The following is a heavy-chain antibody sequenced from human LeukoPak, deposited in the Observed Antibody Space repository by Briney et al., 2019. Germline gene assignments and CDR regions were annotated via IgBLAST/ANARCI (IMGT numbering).Heavy chain of an antibody. CDR3: ARGADSRWVQFEY. J-gene: IGHJ4*02. Sequence: ASVKVSCKASGYTFTGYYMHWVRQAPGQGLEWMGCINPNSGGTNYAQKFQDRVTMTRDTSISTAYMELSRLRSDDTAVYYCARGADSRWVQFEYWGQGTLVTVSS. D-gene: IGHD5-24*01. CDR2: INPNSGGT. V-gene: IGHV1-2*02. CDR1: GYTFTGYY.